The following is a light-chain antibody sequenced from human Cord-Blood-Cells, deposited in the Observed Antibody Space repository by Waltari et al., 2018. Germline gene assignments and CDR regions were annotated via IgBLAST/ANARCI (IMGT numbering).Light chain of an antibody. CDR2: GAS. Sequence: IVMTQSPATLSVSPGERATLSCRASQSVSSNLAWYQQTPGQAPRLHIYGASTRATGIPSRFSGSGSGTEFTLTISSLQSEDFAVYYCQQYNNWPPWTFGQGTKVEIK. V-gene: IGKV3-15*01. CDR3: QQYNNWPPWT. CDR1: QSVSSN. J-gene: IGKJ1*01.